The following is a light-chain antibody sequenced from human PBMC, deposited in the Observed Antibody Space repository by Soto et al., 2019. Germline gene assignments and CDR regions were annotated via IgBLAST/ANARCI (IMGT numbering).Light chain of an antibody. CDR3: SSYTIINTRV. CDR1: SSDVGGYNS. Sequence: QSVLTQPASVSGSPGQSITISCTGTSSDVGGYNSVSWYQQHPGKAPELMIYEVNNRPSGVSSRFSGSKSGNTASLTISGLQAEDEADYYCSSYTIINTRVFGGGTKLTV. V-gene: IGLV2-14*01. CDR2: EVN. J-gene: IGLJ3*02.